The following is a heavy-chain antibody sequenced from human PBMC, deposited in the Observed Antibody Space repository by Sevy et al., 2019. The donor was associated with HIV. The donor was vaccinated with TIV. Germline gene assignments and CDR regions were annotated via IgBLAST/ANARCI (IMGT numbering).Heavy chain of an antibody. CDR2: ISGSGGSP. J-gene: IGHJ3*02. Sequence: GALRLSCVASGFTFSSYAMNWVRQAPGKGLEWVSSISGSGGSPYYAVSVKGRFTISRDNSKNMLYLQMNSLRAEDTAIYYCAKDLIFAVGEAFDIWGQGTMVTVSS. CDR3: AKDLIFAVGEAFDI. CDR1: GFTFSSYA. D-gene: IGHD3-3*01. V-gene: IGHV3-23*01.